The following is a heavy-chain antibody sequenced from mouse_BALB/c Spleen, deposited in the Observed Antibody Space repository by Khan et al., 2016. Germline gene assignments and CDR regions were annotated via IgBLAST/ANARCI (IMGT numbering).Heavy chain of an antibody. V-gene: IGHV1-9*01. D-gene: IGHD1-1*01. Sequence: QIQLVQSGAELMKPGASVKISCKATGYTFSSYWIEWVKQRPGHGLEWIGEILPGSGSTNYNEKFKGKATFTADTSSNTAYMQLSSLTSEDSAVYYCALYYSFDYWGQGTTLTVSS. CDR2: ILPGSGST. CDR3: ALYYSFDY. CDR1: GYTFSSYW. J-gene: IGHJ2*01.